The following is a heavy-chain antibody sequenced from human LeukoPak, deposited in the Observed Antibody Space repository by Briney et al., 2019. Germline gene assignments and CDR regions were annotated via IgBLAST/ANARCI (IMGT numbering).Heavy chain of an antibody. J-gene: IGHJ3*02. D-gene: IGHD6-13*01. Sequence: PWASVKVSCKASGYTFTGYYMRWVRQAPGQGLEWMGWINPNSGGTNYAQKFQGRVTMTRDTSISTAYMELSRLRSDDTAVYYCATRSLGIAAADAFDIWGQGTMVTVSS. CDR2: INPNSGGT. V-gene: IGHV1-2*02. CDR3: ATRSLGIAAADAFDI. CDR1: GYTFTGYY.